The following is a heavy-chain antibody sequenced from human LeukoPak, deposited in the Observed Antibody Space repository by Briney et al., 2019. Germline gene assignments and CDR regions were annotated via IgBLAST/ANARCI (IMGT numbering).Heavy chain of an antibody. CDR1: GFTFSSYS. Sequence: GGSLGLSCAASGFTFSSYSMNWVRQAPGKGLELVSYISSSSSTIYYADSVKGRFTISRDNATNSLYLQMNSLRAEDTAVYYCARDQHYYGSGSYSDYWGQGTLVTVSS. CDR2: ISSSSSTI. CDR3: ARDQHYYGSGSYSDY. J-gene: IGHJ4*02. D-gene: IGHD3-10*01. V-gene: IGHV3-48*04.